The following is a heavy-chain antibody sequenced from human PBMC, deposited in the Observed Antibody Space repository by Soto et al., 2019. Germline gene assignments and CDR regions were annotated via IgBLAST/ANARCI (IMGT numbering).Heavy chain of an antibody. D-gene: IGHD4-17*01. CDR1: GGTFSSYA. Sequence: QVQLVQSGAEVKKPGSSVKVSCTASGGTFSSYAISWVRQAPRQGLEWMGGIIPIFGTANYAQKFQGRVRITADESRSTAYMELSSLRTEDTAVYYCARGLRWSRYYFDYWGQGTLVTVSS. V-gene: IGHV1-69*12. J-gene: IGHJ4*02. CDR3: ARGLRWSRYYFDY. CDR2: IIPIFGTA.